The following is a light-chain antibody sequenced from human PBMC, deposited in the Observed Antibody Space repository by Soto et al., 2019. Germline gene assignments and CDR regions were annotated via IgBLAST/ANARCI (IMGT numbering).Light chain of an antibody. CDR1: QSVGST. J-gene: IGKJ4*01. V-gene: IGKV3-15*01. Sequence: EVVMTQSPATLSLSAGERATLSCRAGQSVGSTLAWYHQKPGQAPRLLIYSASTSAPGIPARFSGSGSGTEFTLTISSLQSEDFAVYYCQQYNSWPLTFGGGTKVEIK. CDR3: QQYNSWPLT. CDR2: SAS.